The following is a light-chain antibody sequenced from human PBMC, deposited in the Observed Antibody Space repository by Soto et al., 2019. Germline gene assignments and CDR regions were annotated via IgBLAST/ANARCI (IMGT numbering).Light chain of an antibody. CDR2: GAS. CDR1: ESVNS. CDR3: QQRSNWIT. Sequence: EIGLSQSPGTLSLSPGERGTLSCRASESVNSLAWYQQKPGQAPRLLIYGASNRATGIPARFSGSGSGTDFTLTISSLEPEDFAVYYCQQRSNWITFGQGTRPAVK. V-gene: IGKV3-11*01. J-gene: IGKJ5*01.